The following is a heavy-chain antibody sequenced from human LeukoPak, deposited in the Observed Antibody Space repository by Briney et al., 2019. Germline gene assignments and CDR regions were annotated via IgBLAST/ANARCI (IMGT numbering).Heavy chain of an antibody. V-gene: IGHV3-23*01. J-gene: IGHJ4*02. CDR1: GFTFSNYA. CDR3: AKDRGWGSGTSKFDY. CDR2: LSDSGRTT. Sequence: GGSLRLSCAASGFTFSNYAMTWVRQAPGKGLEWVSGLSDSGRTTYYTGSVKGRFTISRDISKNTLYLQMNSLRAEDTAVYYCAKDRGWGSGTSKFDYWGQGTLVTVSS. D-gene: IGHD3-10*01.